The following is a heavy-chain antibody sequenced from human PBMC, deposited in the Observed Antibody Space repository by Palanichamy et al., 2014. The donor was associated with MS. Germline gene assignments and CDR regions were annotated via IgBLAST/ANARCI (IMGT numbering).Heavy chain of an antibody. CDR3: AKDGIRGVIPNYSYMDV. Sequence: KYYADSVKGRFTISRDNSKNTVYLQMNSLGTEDTAVYYCAKDGIRGVIPNYSYMDVWGRGTTVTVSS. V-gene: IGHV3-30*02. D-gene: IGHD3-10*01. J-gene: IGHJ6*03.